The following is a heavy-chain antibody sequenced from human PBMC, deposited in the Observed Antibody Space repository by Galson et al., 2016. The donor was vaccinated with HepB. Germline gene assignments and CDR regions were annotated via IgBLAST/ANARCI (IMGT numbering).Heavy chain of an antibody. D-gene: IGHD2-2*01. CDR1: GFTFKNFA. CDR2: IAGIGGAT. Sequence: SLRLSCAASGFTFKNFAMSLVRQAPGKGLEWVSAIAGIGGATYFADSVKGRFIISRDNSKNMPYLQMNSLKAEDTAVYYSAKTPTVVPAATDYIDCWGQGTLVTVSS. J-gene: IGHJ4*02. V-gene: IGHV3-23*01. CDR3: AKTPTVVPAATDYIDC.